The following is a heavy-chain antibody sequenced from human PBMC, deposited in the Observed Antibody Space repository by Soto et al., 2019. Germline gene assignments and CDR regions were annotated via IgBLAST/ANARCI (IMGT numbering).Heavy chain of an antibody. J-gene: IGHJ6*02. CDR3: ATHGVMVATRAEYYYGMDV. Sequence: GESLKISCKGSGYSFTSYWISWVRQMPGKGLEWMGRIDPSDSYTNYSPSFQGHVTISADKSISTAYLQWSSLKAGDRGMYYCATHGVMVATRAEYYYGMDVWGQGTTVTVSS. D-gene: IGHD5-12*01. CDR2: IDPSDSYT. V-gene: IGHV5-10-1*01. CDR1: GYSFTSYW.